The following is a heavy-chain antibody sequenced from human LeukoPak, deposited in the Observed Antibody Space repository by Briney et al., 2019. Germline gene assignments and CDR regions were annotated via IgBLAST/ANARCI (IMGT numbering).Heavy chain of an antibody. Sequence: PGGSLRLPCAASGFTLSNHWMTWVRQVPGRGPEWVANVNRGGSETYYLDSVKGRFTISKDNAKNSLYLQMNSLRAEDTALYHCARNNGMDVWGQGTTVIVSS. CDR2: VNRGGSET. CDR1: GFTLSNHW. V-gene: IGHV3-7*03. CDR3: ARNNGMDV. J-gene: IGHJ6*02.